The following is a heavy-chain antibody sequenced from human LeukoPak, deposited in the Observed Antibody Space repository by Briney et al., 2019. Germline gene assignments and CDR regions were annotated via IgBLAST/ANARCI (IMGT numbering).Heavy chain of an antibody. CDR3: ARARRIQLWLRGDFDY. CDR2: IGTAGDT. Sequence: GGSLRLSCAASGFTFSSYDMHWARQATGKGLEWVSAIGTAGDTYYPGSVKGRFTISRENAKNSLYLQMNSLRAGDTAVYYCARARRIQLWLRGDFDYWGQGTLVTVSS. CDR1: GFTFSSYD. J-gene: IGHJ4*02. D-gene: IGHD5-18*01. V-gene: IGHV3-13*01.